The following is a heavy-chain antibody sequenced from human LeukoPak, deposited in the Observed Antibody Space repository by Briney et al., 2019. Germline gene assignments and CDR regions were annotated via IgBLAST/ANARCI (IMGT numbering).Heavy chain of an antibody. CDR1: GYTFTSYD. CDR2: IIPILGIA. V-gene: IGHV1-69*04. Sequence: SVKVSCKASGYTFTSYDINWVRQAPGQGLEWMGRIIPILGIANYAQKFQGRVTITADKSTSTAYMELSSLRSEDTAVYYCARAPYYYDSSGYLTDGWGQGTLVTVSS. CDR3: ARAPYYYDSSGYLTDG. D-gene: IGHD3-22*01. J-gene: IGHJ4*02.